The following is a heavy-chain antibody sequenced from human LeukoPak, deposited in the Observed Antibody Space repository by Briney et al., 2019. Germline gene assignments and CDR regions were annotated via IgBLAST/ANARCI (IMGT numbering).Heavy chain of an antibody. CDR2: IHYSGST. J-gene: IGHJ4*02. CDR3: ARGPLWFGDHTTFDY. D-gene: IGHD3-10*01. CDR1: GGSISSSSYY. V-gene: IGHV4-39*07. Sequence: SETLSLTCTVSGGSISSSSYYWGWIRQPPGKGLEWIGSIHYSGSTNYNPSLKSRVTISVDTSKNQFSLKLSSVTAADTAVYYCARGPLWFGDHTTFDYWGQGTLVTVSS.